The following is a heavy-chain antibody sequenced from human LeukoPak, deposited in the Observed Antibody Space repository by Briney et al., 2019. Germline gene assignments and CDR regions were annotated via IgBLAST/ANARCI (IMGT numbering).Heavy chain of an antibody. V-gene: IGHV4-59*01. CDR3: ARSKVTYYYDAGGYYYFDY. CDR1: GGSISSYY. Sequence: SETLSLTCTVSGGSISSYYWSWIRQSPGKGLEWIGHIYYSGTTNYSPSLRSRVTISVDTSNKQFSLKLRSVTAADTAVYYCARSKVTYYYDAGGYYYFDYWGQGALVTVSS. CDR2: IYYSGTT. D-gene: IGHD3-22*01. J-gene: IGHJ4*02.